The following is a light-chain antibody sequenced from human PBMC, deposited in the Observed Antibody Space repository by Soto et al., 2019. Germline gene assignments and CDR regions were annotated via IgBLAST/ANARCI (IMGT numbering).Light chain of an antibody. CDR2: AAS. V-gene: IGKV1-39*01. CDR3: QQSYSTLT. J-gene: IGKJ4*01. Sequence: DIQMTQSPSSLSASVGHRVTITCQASQSISSYLNCYQQKPGKAPKLLIYAASSLQSGVPSRFSGSGSGTDFTLTISSMQPEDFATYYCQQSYSTLTFGGGTKVDIK. CDR1: QSISSY.